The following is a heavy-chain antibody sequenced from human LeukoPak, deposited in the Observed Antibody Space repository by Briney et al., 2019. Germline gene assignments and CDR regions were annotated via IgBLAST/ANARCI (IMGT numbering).Heavy chain of an antibody. Sequence: SVKVSCKASGGTFSSYAISWVRQAPGQGLEWVGGIIPIFGTANYAQKFQGRVTITADKSTSTAYMELSSLRSEDTAVYYCARSHYYGSGSHDAFDIWGQGTMVTVSS. CDR2: IIPIFGTA. CDR3: ARSHYYGSGSHDAFDI. V-gene: IGHV1-69*06. J-gene: IGHJ3*02. CDR1: GGTFSSYA. D-gene: IGHD3-10*01.